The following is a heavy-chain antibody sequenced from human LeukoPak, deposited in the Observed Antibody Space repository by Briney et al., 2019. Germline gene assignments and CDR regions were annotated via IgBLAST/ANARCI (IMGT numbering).Heavy chain of an antibody. J-gene: IGHJ5*02. CDR1: GYTFTSYA. D-gene: IGHD4-17*01. CDR3: ARDPARFGDYGDYGGFDP. CDR2: INTNTGNP. V-gene: IGHV7-4-1*02. Sequence: ASVKVSCKASGYTFTSYAMNWVRQAPGQGLEWMGWINTNTGNPTYAQGFTGRFVFSLDTSVSTAYLQISSLKAEDTAVYYCARDPARFGDYGDYGGFDPWGQGTLVTVSS.